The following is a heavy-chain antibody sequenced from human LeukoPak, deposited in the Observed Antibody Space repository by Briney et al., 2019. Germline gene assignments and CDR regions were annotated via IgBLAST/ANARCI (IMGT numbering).Heavy chain of an antibody. D-gene: IGHD3-22*01. J-gene: IGHJ4*02. Sequence: GGSLRLSCTASGFTFSNYGIHWVRQTPGKGLEWLTTISYDETNKYYADSVKGRFTMSRDNSKKTVYLQMSSLRAEDTAVYFCARGIDDYDASGFLYWGQGTLVSVSS. CDR1: GFTFSNYG. CDR2: ISYDETNK. V-gene: IGHV3-30*03. CDR3: ARGIDDYDASGFLY.